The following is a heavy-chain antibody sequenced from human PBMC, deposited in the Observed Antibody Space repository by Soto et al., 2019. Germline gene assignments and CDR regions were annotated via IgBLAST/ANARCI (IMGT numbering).Heavy chain of an antibody. CDR1: GFTFSSYG. CDR3: ARERYSYGLGRY. V-gene: IGHV3-30*03. CDR2: ISYDGSNI. D-gene: IGHD5-18*01. Sequence: GGSLRLSCAASGFTFSSYGMHWVRQAPGKGLEWLSVISYDGSNIYYADSVKGRFTISRDNAKNSLYLQMNSLRAEDTAVYYCARERYSYGLGRYWGQGTLVTVSS. J-gene: IGHJ4*02.